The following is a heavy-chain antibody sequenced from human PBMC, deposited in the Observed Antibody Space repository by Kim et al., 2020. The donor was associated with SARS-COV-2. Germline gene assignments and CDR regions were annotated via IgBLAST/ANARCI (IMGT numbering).Heavy chain of an antibody. CDR3: ARKGESAYVSLAVAGYYYYGMDV. CDR1: GGTFSSYA. CDR2: IIPIFGTA. Sequence: SVKVSCKASGGTFSSYAISWVRQAPGQGLEWMGGIIPIFGTANYAQKFQGRVTITADESTSTAYMELSSLRSEDTAVYYCARKGESAYVSLAVAGYYYYGMDVWGQGTTVTVSS. J-gene: IGHJ6*02. V-gene: IGHV1-69*13. D-gene: IGHD6-19*01.